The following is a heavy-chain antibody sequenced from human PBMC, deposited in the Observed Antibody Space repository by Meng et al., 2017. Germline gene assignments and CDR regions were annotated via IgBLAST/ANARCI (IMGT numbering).Heavy chain of an antibody. CDR1: GGTFSSYA. V-gene: IGHV1-69*01. J-gene: IGHJ4*02. CDR2: IIPIFGTA. CDR3: ARVLRDGYNLGY. D-gene: IGHD5-24*01. Sequence: QVQLVQSGAEVKKPGSSVKVACKSSGGTFSSYAISWVRQAPGQGLEWMGGIIPIFGTANYAQKFQGRVTITADESTSTAYMELSSLRSEDTAVYYCARVLRDGYNLGYWGQGTLVTVSS.